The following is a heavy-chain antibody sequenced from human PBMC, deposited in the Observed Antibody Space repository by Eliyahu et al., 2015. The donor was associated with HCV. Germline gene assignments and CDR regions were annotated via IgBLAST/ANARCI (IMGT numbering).Heavy chain of an antibody. D-gene: IGHD3-10*01. Sequence: EWVSIISGSDDVTDYADSVKGRFTISRDDSRNTLYLQMNSLRAEDTAFYYCAKAMGXGTYYIPTDYWGQGTLVTVSS. CDR2: ISGSDDVT. J-gene: IGHJ4*02. V-gene: IGHV3-23*01. CDR3: AKAMGXGTYYIPTDY.